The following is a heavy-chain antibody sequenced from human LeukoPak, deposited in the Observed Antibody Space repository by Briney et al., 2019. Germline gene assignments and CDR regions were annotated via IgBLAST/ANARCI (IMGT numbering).Heavy chain of an antibody. CDR1: GDSISSHSYY. J-gene: IGHJ3*02. Sequence: PSETLSLTCTVSGDSISSHSYYRSWIRQPAGKGLEWIGRISTSGYTNYNPSLKSRVTISVDTSKNQFSLKLSSVTAADTAVYYCARVHRGHDAFDIWGQGTMVTVSS. D-gene: IGHD3-10*01. V-gene: IGHV4-61*02. CDR3: ARVHRGHDAFDI. CDR2: ISTSGYT.